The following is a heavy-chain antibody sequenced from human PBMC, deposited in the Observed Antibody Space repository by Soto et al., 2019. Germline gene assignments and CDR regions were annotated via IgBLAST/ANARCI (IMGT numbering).Heavy chain of an antibody. CDR1: GYTFTSYG. CDR2: IRAYNGNT. V-gene: IGHV1-18*04. D-gene: IGHD3-9*01. J-gene: IGHJ1*01. Sequence: ASVKVSCKASGYTFTSYGISWVRQAPGQGLEWMGWIRAYNGNTNYALKLQGRVTMTTDTSTSTAYMELRSLRSDDTAVYYCARENYDILTGPTQYFQHWGQGTLVTVSS. CDR3: ARENYDILTGPTQYFQH.